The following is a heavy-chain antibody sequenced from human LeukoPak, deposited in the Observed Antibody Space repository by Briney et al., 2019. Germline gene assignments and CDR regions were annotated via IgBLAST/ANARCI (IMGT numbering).Heavy chain of an antibody. CDR3: AKGIYSSGWSYFDY. CDR2: LSGSGITT. J-gene: IGHJ4*01. D-gene: IGHD6-19*01. V-gene: IGHV3-23*01. Sequence: PGGSLRLSRAASGFTFSNSAMSWVRQAPGKGLEWVSTLSGSGITTYYADSVKGRFTISRDNSKNTLYLQMNSLRGEDTAVYYCAKGIYSSGWSYFDYWGHGTLVTVSS. CDR1: GFTFSNSA.